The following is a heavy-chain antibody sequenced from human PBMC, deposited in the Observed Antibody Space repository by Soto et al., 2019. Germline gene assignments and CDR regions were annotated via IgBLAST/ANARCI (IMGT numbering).Heavy chain of an antibody. CDR3: ARDGLTRGYYYYGMDV. Sequence: PSETLSLTCTVSGPSISSGCYYWSWLLQHPWKGLESIGYIYYSGSTYYNPSLKSRVTISVDTSKNQFSLKLSSVTAADTVVYYCARDGLTRGYYYYGMDVWGQGTTVTVSS. J-gene: IGHJ6*02. CDR1: GPSISSGCYY. CDR2: IYYSGST. V-gene: IGHV4-31*03. D-gene: IGHD3-9*01.